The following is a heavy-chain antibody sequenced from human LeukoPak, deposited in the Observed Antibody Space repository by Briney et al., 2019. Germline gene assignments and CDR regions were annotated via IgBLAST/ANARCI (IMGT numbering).Heavy chain of an antibody. D-gene: IGHD3-16*01. J-gene: IGHJ4*02. CDR3: ARGRVPGGD. CDR2: IYHGGST. CDR1: RGSISSPNW. V-gene: IGHV4-4*02. Sequence: SETLSLTCTVSRGSISSPNWWTWVRQPPGKGLEWIGEIYHGGSTNHNPSLISRLTISLDKSRNQLSLKLSSVTAADTAVYYCARGRVPGGDWGQGTLVAVSS.